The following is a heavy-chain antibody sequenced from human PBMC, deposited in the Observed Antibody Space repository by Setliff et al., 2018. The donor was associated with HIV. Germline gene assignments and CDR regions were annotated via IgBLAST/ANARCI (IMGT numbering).Heavy chain of an antibody. D-gene: IGHD5-12*01. V-gene: IGHV1-46*01. CDR2: INPSGGST. CDR3: ARGALVATIDYFDY. Sequence: ASVKVSCKASRYTFTSYCVHWVRQAPGQGLEWMGIINPSGGSTSYAQKFQGRVTMTRDTSTSTVYMELSSLRSEYTAVYYCARGALVATIDYFDYWGQGTLVTVSS. J-gene: IGHJ4*02. CDR1: RYTFTSYC.